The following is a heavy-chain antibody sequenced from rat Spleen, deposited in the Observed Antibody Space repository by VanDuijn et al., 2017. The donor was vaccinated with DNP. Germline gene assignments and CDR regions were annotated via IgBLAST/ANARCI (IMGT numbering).Heavy chain of an antibody. D-gene: IGHD4-2*01. CDR1: GFSLTSYH. Sequence: QVQLKESGPGLVQPSQTLSLTCTVSGFSLTSYHVHWVRQPPGKGLEWMGRIQSGGSTDYNSLLKSRLSISRDTSKNQVFLKMNSPQTDDTGTYYGTRESPDGYWSAYWGQGTLVTVSS. J-gene: IGHJ3*01. CDR2: IQSGGST. V-gene: IGHV2-27*01. CDR3: TRESPDGYWSAY.